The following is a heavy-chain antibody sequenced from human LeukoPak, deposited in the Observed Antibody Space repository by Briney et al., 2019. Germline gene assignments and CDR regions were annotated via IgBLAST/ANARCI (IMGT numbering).Heavy chain of an antibody. CDR3: AREMTTVTPDAFDI. CDR2: ISSSGSTI. D-gene: IGHD4-11*01. Sequence: GGSLRLSCAASGFTFSDYYMSWIRQAPGKGLEWVSYISSSGSTIYYADSVKGRFTISRDNAKNSLYLQMNSLRAEDTAVYYCAREMTTVTPDAFDIWGQGTMVTVSS. CDR1: GFTFSDYY. J-gene: IGHJ3*02. V-gene: IGHV3-11*04.